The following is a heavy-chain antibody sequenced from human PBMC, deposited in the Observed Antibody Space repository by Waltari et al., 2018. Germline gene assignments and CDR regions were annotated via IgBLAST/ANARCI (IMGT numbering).Heavy chain of an antibody. Sequence: QLQMQESGPGLVKPSETLSLTCTVSGGSINSGSYYWGWVRQPPGKGLEWIGIIYYSGRTYYNPSLNSLVTISVDTSKIQFSLKLTFVTAADTAVYYCATIIAVAPVNDASAIWGQVTMVTVSS. J-gene: IGHJ3*02. D-gene: IGHD6-19*01. CDR3: ATIIAVAPVNDASAI. V-gene: IGHV4-39*01. CDR2: IYYSGRT. CDR1: GGSINSGSYY.